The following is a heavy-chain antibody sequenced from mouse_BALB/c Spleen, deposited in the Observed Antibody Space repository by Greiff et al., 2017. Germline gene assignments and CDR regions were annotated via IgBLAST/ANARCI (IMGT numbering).Heavy chain of an antibody. CDR2: ISSGGSYT. J-gene: IGHJ4*01. Sequence: EVMLVESGGGLVKPGGSLKLSCAASGFTFSSYTMSWVRQTPEKRLEWVATISSGGSYTYYPDSVKGRFTISRDNAKNTLYLQMSSLKSEDTAMYYCTRDRKNYAMDYWGQGTSVTVSS. V-gene: IGHV5-6-4*01. CDR1: GFTFSSYT. CDR3: TRDRKNYAMDY.